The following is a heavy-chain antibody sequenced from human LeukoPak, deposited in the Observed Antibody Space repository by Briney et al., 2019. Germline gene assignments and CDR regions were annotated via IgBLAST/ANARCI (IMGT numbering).Heavy chain of an antibody. D-gene: IGHD3-22*01. CDR2: INSDGGST. CDR3: ARGKYIYDSRPVAGWYFDY. J-gene: IGHJ4*02. Sequence: GGSLRLSCAASGFTFSSYWMHWVRQVPGKGLVWVSRINSDGGSTNYADSVKGRFTISRDNAKNTLYLQMNSLRAEDTAVYYCARGKYIYDSRPVAGWYFDYWGQGTLVTVSS. V-gene: IGHV3-74*01. CDR1: GFTFSSYW.